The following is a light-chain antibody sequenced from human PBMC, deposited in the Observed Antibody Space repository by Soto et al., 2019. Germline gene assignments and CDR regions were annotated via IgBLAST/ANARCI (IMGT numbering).Light chain of an antibody. CDR1: QNINNY. CDR3: QQADSFPLT. V-gene: IGKV1-33*01. CDR2: DAS. Sequence: DIQMTQSPSSLSASVGDRVTITCQASQNINNYLNWYQQKPGRAPKLLIYDASNLEAGVPSRFSGIGSGTDFTLTINSLQPEDFATYYCQQADSFPLTFGGGTKVDIK. J-gene: IGKJ4*01.